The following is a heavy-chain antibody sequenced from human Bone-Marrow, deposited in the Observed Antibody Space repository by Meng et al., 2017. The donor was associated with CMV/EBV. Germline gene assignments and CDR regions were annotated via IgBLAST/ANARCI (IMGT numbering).Heavy chain of an antibody. CDR3: ARHSIGYGSRLLGTGSLGGMDV. J-gene: IGHJ6*02. CDR1: GSSFTCYW. V-gene: IGHV5-51*01. CDR2: ISPVDSAT. Sequence: GESLKISCNASGSSFTCYWIGGVRRMPGEGLEWMGIISPVDSATRYRTSCQGHVTIAADKSITTAYLQWSSLKASETAMYYCARHSIGYGSRLLGTGSLGGMDVWGQGTTVTVSS. D-gene: IGHD2-15*01.